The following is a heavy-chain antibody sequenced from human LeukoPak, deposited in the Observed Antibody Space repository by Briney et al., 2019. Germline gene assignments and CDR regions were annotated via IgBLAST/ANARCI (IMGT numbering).Heavy chain of an antibody. CDR2: IYYSGST. Sequence: PSETLSLTCTVSGGSISNSNYNWGWIRQPPGKGLEWIGSIYYSGSTFYNPSLKSRVTISVDTAKNQFSLRLSSVTAADTAVFYCARHGHSSGWYGHFDYWGRGTLVTVSS. J-gene: IGHJ4*02. CDR3: ARHGHSSGWYGHFDY. D-gene: IGHD6-19*01. V-gene: IGHV4-39*01. CDR1: GGSISNSNYN.